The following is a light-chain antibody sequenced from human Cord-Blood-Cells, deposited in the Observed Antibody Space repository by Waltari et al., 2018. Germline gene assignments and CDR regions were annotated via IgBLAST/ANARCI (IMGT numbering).Light chain of an antibody. CDR3: CSYAGSYTYV. CDR2: DVS. J-gene: IGLJ1*01. CDR1: SSDVGGSNY. V-gene: IGLV2-11*01. Sequence: QSALTQPRSVSGSPGQSVTISCTGTSSDVGGSNYVYWYQPHPGKPPKPMIYDVSKRPSGVPDRFSGSKSGNTASLTISGLQAEDEADYYCCSYAGSYTYVFGTGTKVTVL.